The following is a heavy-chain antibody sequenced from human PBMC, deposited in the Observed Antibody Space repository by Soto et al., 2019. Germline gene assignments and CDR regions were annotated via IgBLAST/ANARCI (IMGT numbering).Heavy chain of an antibody. CDR3: ARVTTVTTWGFYYYGMDV. V-gene: IGHV5-51*01. J-gene: IGHJ6*02. CDR1: GYSFTSYW. D-gene: IGHD4-17*01. CDR2: IYPGDSDT. Sequence: PGESLKISCKGSGYSFTSYWIGWVRQMPGKGLEWMGIIYPGDSDTRYSPSFQGQVTISADKSISTAYLQWSSLKASDTAMYYCARVTTVTTWGFYYYGMDVWGQGTTVTVSS.